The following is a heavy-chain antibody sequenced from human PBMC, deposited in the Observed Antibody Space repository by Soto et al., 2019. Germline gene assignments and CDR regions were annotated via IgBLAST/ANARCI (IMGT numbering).Heavy chain of an antibody. CDR3: ARLGLYYGMDV. CDR2: SRNKPNSYTT. V-gene: IGHV3-72*01. J-gene: IGHJ6*02. Sequence: EVQLVESGGDLVQPGGSLRLSCAVSGFTFSDHYMDWVRQAPGKGLEWVGRSRNKPNSYTTEYAASVKGRFTISREDSKNSLYLQMNSLKTEDTAVYYCARLGLYYGMDVWGQGTTVTVSS. D-gene: IGHD3-16*01. CDR1: GFTFSDHY.